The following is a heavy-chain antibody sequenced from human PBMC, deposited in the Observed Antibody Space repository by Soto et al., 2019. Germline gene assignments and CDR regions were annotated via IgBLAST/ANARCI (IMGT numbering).Heavy chain of an antibody. CDR2: IYSGGST. Sequence: PGGSLRLSCAASGFTVSSNDMSWVRQAPGKGLEWVSLIYSGGSTYYADSVKGRFTISRHNSKNTLYFQMNSLRTEDTAVYYCARVLGGLGYYYMAVWGKGTTVTVSS. CDR1: GFTVSSND. V-gene: IGHV3-53*04. D-gene: IGHD3-10*01. CDR3: ARVLGGLGYYYMAV. J-gene: IGHJ6*03.